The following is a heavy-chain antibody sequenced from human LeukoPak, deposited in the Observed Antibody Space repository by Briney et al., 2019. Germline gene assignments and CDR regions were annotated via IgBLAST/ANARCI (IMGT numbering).Heavy chain of an antibody. CDR1: GYTFTSYG. CDR3: TGLPLSRHYDFSSGMDV. Sequence: ASVTVSCKGSGYTFTSYGISWVRQPPAQGLEWMGWISAYNGNTNNAQKLQGRVNSTTDASTRTAYLELKSTGSDDTAGYYCTGLPLSRHYDFSSGMDVWGQGTTVTVSS. J-gene: IGHJ6*02. CDR2: ISAYNGNT. V-gene: IGHV1-18*01. D-gene: IGHD3-3*01.